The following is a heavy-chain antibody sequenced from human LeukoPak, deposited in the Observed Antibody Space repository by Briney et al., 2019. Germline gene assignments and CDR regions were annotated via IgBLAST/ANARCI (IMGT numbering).Heavy chain of an antibody. Sequence: GGSLRLSCAASGFTFSGSAMHWVRQASGKGLEWVGRIRSKANSYATAYAASVKGRFTISRDDSKNTAYLQMNSLKTEDTAVYYCAIFGSAADGFDIWGQGTMVTVSS. V-gene: IGHV3-73*01. J-gene: IGHJ3*02. CDR3: AIFGSAADGFDI. CDR1: GFTFSGSA. D-gene: IGHD1-26*01. CDR2: IRSKANSYAT.